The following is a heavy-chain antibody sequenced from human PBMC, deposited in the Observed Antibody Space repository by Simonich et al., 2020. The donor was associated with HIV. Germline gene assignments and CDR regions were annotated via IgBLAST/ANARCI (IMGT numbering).Heavy chain of an antibody. D-gene: IGHD2-8*02. Sequence: EVQLVASGGDLVQPGGSLRLSCAASGFTFSTYWMHWVRQAPGKGLLWVSRVNSDGRSTSYADSVKGRFTISRDNAKNTLDLQMNSLRAEDTAVYYCARDLVGSAFDIWGQGTMVTVSS. CDR1: GFTFSTYW. CDR3: ARDLVGSAFDI. V-gene: IGHV3-74*01. J-gene: IGHJ3*02. CDR2: VNSDGRST.